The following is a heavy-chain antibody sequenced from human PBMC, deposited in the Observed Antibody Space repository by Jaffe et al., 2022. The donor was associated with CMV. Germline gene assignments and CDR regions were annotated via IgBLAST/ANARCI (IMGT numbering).Heavy chain of an antibody. CDR2: IYYSGST. CDR1: GGSISSYY. V-gene: IGHV4-59*01. D-gene: IGHD3-3*01. Sequence: QVQLQESGPGLVKPSETLSLTCTVSGGSISSYYWSWIRQPPGKGLEWIGYIYYSGSTNYNPSLKSRVTISVDTSKNQFSLKLSSVTAADTAVYYCARDGRISPSGYYSPDYYFDYWGQGTLVTVSS. CDR3: ARDGRISPSGYYSPDYYFDY. J-gene: IGHJ4*02.